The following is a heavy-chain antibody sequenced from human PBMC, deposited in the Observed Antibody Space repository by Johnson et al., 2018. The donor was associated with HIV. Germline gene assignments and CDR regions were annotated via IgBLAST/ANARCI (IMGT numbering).Heavy chain of an antibody. CDR2: IKQDGSEK. CDR1: GFTFSSYW. J-gene: IGHJ3*02. V-gene: IGHV3-7*01. CDR3: AKGRNAFDI. Sequence: MQLVESGGGLVQPGGSLRLSCAASGFTFSSYWMSWVRQAPGKGLEWVANIKQDGSEKYYVDSVKGRFTISRDNAKNSMYLQMNSLRADDTAVYYCAKGRNAFDIWGQGTMVTVSS.